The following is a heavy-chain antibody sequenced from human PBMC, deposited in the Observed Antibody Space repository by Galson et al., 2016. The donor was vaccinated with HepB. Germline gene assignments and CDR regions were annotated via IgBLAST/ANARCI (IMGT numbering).Heavy chain of an antibody. V-gene: IGHV3-21*01. J-gene: IGHJ6*02. CDR1: GFSFSKYT. Sequence: SLRLSCAASGFSFSKYTMNWVRQAPGKGLEWVSSISTSSSYISYADSLKGRFTISRDNAKKSLYLQMTSLRAEDTAVYYCARRDYYYYGMDVWGQGTTVFVSS. CDR3: ARRDYYYYGMDV. CDR2: ISTSSSYI.